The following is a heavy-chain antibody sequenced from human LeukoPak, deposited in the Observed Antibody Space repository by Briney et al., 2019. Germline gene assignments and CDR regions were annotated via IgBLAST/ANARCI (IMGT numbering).Heavy chain of an antibody. CDR2: IKKDGDDK. D-gene: IGHD1-26*01. Sequence: GGSLRLSCAASGFAFSDYWMSWVRQAPGKGLEWVANIKKDGDDKYYVDSVKGRLTVSRDNAKNSLYLQMNSLRAEDTAVYYCARGAVAGANFDYWGLGTLVTVSS. V-gene: IGHV3-7*01. J-gene: IGHJ4*02. CDR3: ARGAVAGANFDY. CDR1: GFAFSDYW.